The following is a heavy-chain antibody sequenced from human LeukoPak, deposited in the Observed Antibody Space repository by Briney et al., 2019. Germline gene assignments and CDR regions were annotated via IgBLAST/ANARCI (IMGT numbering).Heavy chain of an antibody. D-gene: IGHD1-26*01. CDR2: INSLSGAT. CDR1: GYIFNGYY. Sequence: ASVKVSCKASGYIFNGYYMHWVRQAPGQGLESMGWINSLSGATNYGQKFQGRVTMSRDTAINTADRELTSLTSDDTGVYYCARGRGGATTGLDHWGQGSLVTVSS. J-gene: IGHJ4*02. CDR3: ARGRGGATTGLDH. V-gene: IGHV1-2*02.